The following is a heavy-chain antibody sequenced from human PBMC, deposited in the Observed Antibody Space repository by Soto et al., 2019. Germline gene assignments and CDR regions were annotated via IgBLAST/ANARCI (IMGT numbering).Heavy chain of an antibody. CDR2: IVVGSGNT. CDR1: GFTFTSSA. D-gene: IGHD5-18*01. J-gene: IGHJ6*02. V-gene: IGHV1-58*01. Sequence: SVKVSCKASGFTFTSSAVQWVRQARGQRLEWIGWIVVGSGNTNYAQKFQERVTITRDMSTSTAYMELSSLRSEDTAVYYCAAEGYSYVYWPYYYHYYGMDVWGQGTTVTVSS. CDR3: AAEGYSYVYWPYYYHYYGMDV.